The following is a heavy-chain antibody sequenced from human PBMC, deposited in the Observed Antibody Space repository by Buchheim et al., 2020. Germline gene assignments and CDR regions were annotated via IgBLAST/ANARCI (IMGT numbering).Heavy chain of an antibody. D-gene: IGHD2-21*02. J-gene: IGHJ1*01. Sequence: EVQLVESGGGLVQPEGSLRLSCEVSGFTFSNYWMSWVRQAPGKGLEWVANIKMDASEEYYVDSVKGRFTISRDNAKNSLCLQMNRLRDEDTAVYYCARGSSPDSYAEYFRHWGQGTL. CDR1: GFTFSNYW. V-gene: IGHV3-7*01. CDR3: ARGSSPDSYAEYFRH. CDR2: IKMDASEE.